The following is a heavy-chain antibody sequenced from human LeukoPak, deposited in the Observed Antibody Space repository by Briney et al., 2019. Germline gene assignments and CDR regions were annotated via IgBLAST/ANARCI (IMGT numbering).Heavy chain of an antibody. CDR1: GGSIRSSDDY. J-gene: IGHJ4*02. Sequence: SETLSLTCSVSGGSIRSSDDYWGLVRQTPGKGLEWIGEINHSGSTHYNPSLKSRVTISVDTSQKQFSLRLTSVAAADTAVYFCARAGGGTYYFDYWGQGTLVTVSS. CDR3: ARAGGGTYYFDY. V-gene: IGHV4-39*07. D-gene: IGHD1-26*01. CDR2: INHSGST.